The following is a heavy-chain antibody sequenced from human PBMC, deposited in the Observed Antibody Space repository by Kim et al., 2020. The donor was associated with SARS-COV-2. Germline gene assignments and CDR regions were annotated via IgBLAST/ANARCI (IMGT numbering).Heavy chain of an antibody. D-gene: IGHD3-16*02. V-gene: IGHV4-39*01. J-gene: IGHJ4*02. CDR1: GVSISSDIHY. Sequence: SETLSLTCSVSGVSISSDIHYWGWVRQPPGKGLEWIGSIHYSGSTYYNPSLRSRITISVDTSKSQFSLRLTSVTAADTAVYSCASPHTPHADSPVIFWGQRILVTVSS. CDR2: IHYSGST. CDR3: ASPHTPHADSPVIF.